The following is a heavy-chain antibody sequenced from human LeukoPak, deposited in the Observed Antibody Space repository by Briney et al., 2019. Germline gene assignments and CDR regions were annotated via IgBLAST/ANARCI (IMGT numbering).Heavy chain of an antibody. Sequence: GGSLRLSCAVSGFTFSAYAMSWVRQAPGKGLEWVSAMSGSGGMTYYADSVKGRFSISRDNSKNSLYLQMDSLRAEDAAVYYCARGRYNWKGEGVNWFDPWGQGTLVTVSS. D-gene: IGHD1-20*01. CDR1: GFTFSAYA. J-gene: IGHJ5*02. V-gene: IGHV3-23*01. CDR3: ARGRYNWKGEGVNWFDP. CDR2: MSGSGGMT.